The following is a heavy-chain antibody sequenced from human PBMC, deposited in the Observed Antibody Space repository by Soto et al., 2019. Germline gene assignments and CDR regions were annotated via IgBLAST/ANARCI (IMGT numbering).Heavy chain of an antibody. D-gene: IGHD1-26*01. Sequence: WTWIRQPPGKGLEWIGYLYYSGSTNYSPSLKSRVTISIDTSKNQFSLRLSSVTAADTAVYYCARFGSIVEAFDIWGQGTMVTVSS. CDR3: ARFGSIVEAFDI. CDR2: LYYSGST. J-gene: IGHJ3*02. V-gene: IGHV4-59*01.